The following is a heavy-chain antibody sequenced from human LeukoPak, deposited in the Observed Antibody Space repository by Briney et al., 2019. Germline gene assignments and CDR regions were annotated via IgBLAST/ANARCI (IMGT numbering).Heavy chain of an antibody. Sequence: GGSLRLSCAASGFTFSSYGMSWVRQAPGKGLEWVSGISGSGGDTYSADSVKGRFTISRDNSKNTLYLQMNSLRAEDTALYYCAKTGGIAAAHWGQGTLVTVSS. J-gene: IGHJ4*02. CDR3: AKTGGIAAAH. V-gene: IGHV3-23*01. CDR1: GFTFSSYG. D-gene: IGHD6-13*01. CDR2: ISGSGGDT.